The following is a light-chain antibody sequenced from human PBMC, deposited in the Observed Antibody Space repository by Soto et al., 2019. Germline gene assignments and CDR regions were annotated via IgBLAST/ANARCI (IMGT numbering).Light chain of an antibody. Sequence: DIQMTQSPYSLSASVGDRVTITCRASQSISSYLNWYQQKPGKAPKLLIYAASSLQSGVPSRFSGSGSGTDFTLTISSLQPDFFAIQHSPRSYSSFSTF. V-gene: IGKV1-39*01. CDR2: AAS. J-gene: IGKJ2*01. CDR3: PRSYSSFST. CDR1: QSISSY.